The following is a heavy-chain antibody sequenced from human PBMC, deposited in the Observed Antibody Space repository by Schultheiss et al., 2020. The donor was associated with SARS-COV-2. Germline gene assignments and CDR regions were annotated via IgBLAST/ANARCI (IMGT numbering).Heavy chain of an antibody. J-gene: IGHJ4*02. Sequence: SETLSLTCTVSGYSISSGYYWGWIRQTPGKGLEWIGRIYTSGTTHYNPSLKSRVTISIDASKNQFSLKLRSVTAADTAIYYCARRGDHWGQGTLVTVSS. CDR2: IYTSGTT. CDR1: GYSISSGYY. CDR3: ARRGDH. V-gene: IGHV4-38-2*02. D-gene: IGHD3-10*01.